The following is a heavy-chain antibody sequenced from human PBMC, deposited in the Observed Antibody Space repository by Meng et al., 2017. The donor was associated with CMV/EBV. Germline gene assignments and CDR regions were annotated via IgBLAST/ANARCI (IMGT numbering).Heavy chain of an antibody. CDR1: GYTFTGYY. V-gene: IGHV1-2*02. Sequence: ASVKVSCKASGYTFTGYYMHWVRQASGQGLEWMGWINPNSGGTNYAQKFQGRVTMTRDTSISTAYMELSRLRSDDTAVYYCARTYYDFWSGYYTAYYYGMDVWGQGTTVTVSS. J-gene: IGHJ6*02. CDR3: ARTYYDFWSGYYTAYYYGMDV. D-gene: IGHD3-3*01. CDR2: INPNSGGT.